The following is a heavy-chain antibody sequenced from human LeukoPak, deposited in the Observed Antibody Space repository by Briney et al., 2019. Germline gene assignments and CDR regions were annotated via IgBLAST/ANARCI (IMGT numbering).Heavy chain of an antibody. Sequence: SETLSLTCAVYGGSFSGYYWSWIRQPPGKGLEWIGSIYHSGTTYSGSTYYNPSLKSRVTISLDTSKNQFSPKVGSMTAADTAVYYCARAGGYGLIDYWGQGTMVTVSS. CDR3: ARAGGYGLIDY. CDR2: IYHSGTTYSGST. J-gene: IGHJ4*02. V-gene: IGHV4-34*01. D-gene: IGHD5-18*01. CDR1: GGSFSGYY.